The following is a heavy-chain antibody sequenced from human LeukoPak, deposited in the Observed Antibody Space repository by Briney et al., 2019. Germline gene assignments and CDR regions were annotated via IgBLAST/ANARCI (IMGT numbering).Heavy chain of an antibody. J-gene: IGHJ4*02. Sequence: GGSLRLSRAASGFTSSSYGMHWVRQAPGKGLEWVAVIWYDGSNKYYADSVKGRFTISRDNSKNTLYLQMNSLRAEDTAVYYCARERMGRYYFDTGAREPWSPSPQ. CDR1: GFTSSSYG. D-gene: IGHD1-26*01. CDR3: ARERMGRYYFDT. CDR2: IWYDGSNK. V-gene: IGHV3-33*01.